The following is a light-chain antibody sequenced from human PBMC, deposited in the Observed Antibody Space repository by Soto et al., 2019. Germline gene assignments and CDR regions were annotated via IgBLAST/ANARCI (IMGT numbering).Light chain of an antibody. Sequence: DIVRTQSPLSLPVTPGEPASISCRSSQSLLPSNGNNHVDWYLQRPGQSPQLLRYLASSRASGDPDRFSGSGSGTEVSLELSRVEAEDVGVYDCLQAAQSPLTFGQGTRLEIK. J-gene: IGKJ5*01. CDR1: QSLLPSNGNNH. CDR3: LQAAQSPLT. CDR2: LAS. V-gene: IGKV2-28*01.